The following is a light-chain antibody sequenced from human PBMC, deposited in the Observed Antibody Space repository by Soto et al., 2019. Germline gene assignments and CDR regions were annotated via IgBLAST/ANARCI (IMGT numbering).Light chain of an antibody. Sequence: DIVMTQSPLSLPVTPGEPASISCRSSQSLLHTNGKNYLDWYLQKPGQSPQLLIYLGSNRASGVPGRFSGSRSRTHFTLKISRVEAEDVGVYSCMQALQTPGYTFGQGPKLEIK. CDR1: QSLLHTNGKNY. CDR3: MQALQTPGYT. CDR2: LGS. V-gene: IGKV2-28*01. J-gene: IGKJ2*01.